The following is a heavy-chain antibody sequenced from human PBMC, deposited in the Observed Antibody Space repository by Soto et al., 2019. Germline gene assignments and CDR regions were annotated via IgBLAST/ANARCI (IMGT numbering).Heavy chain of an antibody. V-gene: IGHV1-18*01. Sequence: QVQLVQSGAKVKKPGASVKVSCKASGYTFTSYGISWVRQAPGQVLEWMGWFSAYNGNTNYAQRLQGRVTMTTDTSASTAYMELRSLRSDDTAVYCCVVAAQPYSFDYWGQGTLVTVSS. J-gene: IGHJ4*02. CDR2: FSAYNGNT. CDR3: VVAAQPYSFDY. CDR1: GYTFTSYG. D-gene: IGHD2-15*01.